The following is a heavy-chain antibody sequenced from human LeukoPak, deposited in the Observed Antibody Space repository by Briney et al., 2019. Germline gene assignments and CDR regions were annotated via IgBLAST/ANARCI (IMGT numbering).Heavy chain of an antibody. CDR3: ARGRSNYYGMDV. CDR2: IYYSGNT. D-gene: IGHD1-26*01. Sequence: SETLSLTCSVSDGSINSYYWNWIRRPPGKGLEWIGYIYYSGNTNYSPFLKSRVTMSVDTSKNLFSLRVSSVTAADTAVYYCARGRSNYYGMDVWGQGTTVTVSS. CDR1: DGSINSYY. J-gene: IGHJ6*02. V-gene: IGHV4-59*01.